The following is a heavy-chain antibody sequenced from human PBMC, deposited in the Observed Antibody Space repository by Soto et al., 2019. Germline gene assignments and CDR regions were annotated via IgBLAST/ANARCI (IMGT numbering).Heavy chain of an antibody. Sequence: QVQLLQSGAEVKKPGSSVKVSCKASGATFSSFAFSWVRQAPGQGLEWMGVIIPIFDTISYAQKFQGRVTMTADESTRTASMELNSLTSDDTAVYYCASPLKWSGYYIAFDYWGQGTLVIVSS. V-gene: IGHV1-69*01. D-gene: IGHD3-3*01. J-gene: IGHJ4*02. CDR1: GATFSSFA. CDR3: ASPLKWSGYYIAFDY. CDR2: IIPIFDTI.